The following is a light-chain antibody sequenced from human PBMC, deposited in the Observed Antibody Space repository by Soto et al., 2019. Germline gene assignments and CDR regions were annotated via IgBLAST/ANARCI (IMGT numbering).Light chain of an antibody. CDR1: QNIRIS. CDR3: QQSYNTMWT. J-gene: IGKJ1*01. CDR2: SAS. V-gene: IGKV1-39*01. Sequence: DIQMTQSPSSLSASVGDRVTITCRASQNIRISLSRYQHKPGKAPDLLIYSASTLQSGVPSRFSGSGSGTTFTLTINSLQPEDFATYYCQQSYNTMWTFGQGTKVDIK.